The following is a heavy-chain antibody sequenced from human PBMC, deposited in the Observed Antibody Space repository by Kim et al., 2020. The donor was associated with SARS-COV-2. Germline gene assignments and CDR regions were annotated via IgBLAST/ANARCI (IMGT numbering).Heavy chain of an antibody. D-gene: IGHD1-7*01. CDR1: RGTFSDSG. V-gene: IGHV1-69*05. CDR3: ARDELQVLDY. Sequence: PVKVSCKASRGTFSDSGISWVRQAPGQGLEWMGGTIAVFGTPIYAQKFQGRITVTTDESTNVAFMELSSLTSGDTAVYYCARDELQVLDYWGQGTLVTVSS. CDR2: TIAVFGTP. J-gene: IGHJ4*02.